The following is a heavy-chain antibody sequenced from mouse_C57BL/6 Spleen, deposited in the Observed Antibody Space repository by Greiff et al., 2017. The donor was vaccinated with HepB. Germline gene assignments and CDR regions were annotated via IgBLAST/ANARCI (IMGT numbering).Heavy chain of an antibody. Sequence: QVQLQQPGAELVRPGSSVKLSCKASGYTFTSYWMDWVKQRPGQGLEWIGNIYPSDSETHYNQKFKDKATLTVDKSSSTAYMQLSSLTSEDSAVYYCARGGISGAMDYWGQGTSVTVSS. V-gene: IGHV1-61*01. CDR1: GYTFTSYW. D-gene: IGHD3-1*01. CDR3: ARGGISGAMDY. J-gene: IGHJ4*01. CDR2: IYPSDSET.